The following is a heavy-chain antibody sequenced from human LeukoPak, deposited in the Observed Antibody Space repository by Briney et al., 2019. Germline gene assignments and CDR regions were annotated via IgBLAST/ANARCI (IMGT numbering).Heavy chain of an antibody. D-gene: IGHD4-23*01. J-gene: IGHJ3*02. CDR3: ASFYYNLGYGGFDI. Sequence: PGGSLRLSCTVSGFTVSDNSMSWVRQAPGKGLEWVSFIYYDDRTHYSDSVKGRFTISRDNSKNTLYLQMNSLRAEDTAVYYCASFYYNLGYGGFDIWGQGTMVTVSS. V-gene: IGHV3-53*01. CDR2: IYYDDRT. CDR1: GFTVSDNS.